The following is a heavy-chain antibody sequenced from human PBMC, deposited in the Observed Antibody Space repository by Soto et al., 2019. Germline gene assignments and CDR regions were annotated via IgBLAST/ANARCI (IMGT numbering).Heavy chain of an antibody. V-gene: IGHV1-69*13. CDR3: AREGGSQYYFDY. CDR2: IIPIFGTA. Sequence: SVKVSCKASGGTFSSYAISWVRQAPGQGLEWMGGIIPIFGTANYAQKFQGRVTITSDDSTSTAYMELSSLTSEDTAVYYCAREGGSQYYFDYWGQGTLVTVSS. CDR1: GGTFSSYA. D-gene: IGHD3-16*01. J-gene: IGHJ4*02.